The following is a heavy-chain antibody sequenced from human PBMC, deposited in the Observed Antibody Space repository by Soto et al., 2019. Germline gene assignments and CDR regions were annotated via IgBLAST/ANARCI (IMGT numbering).Heavy chain of an antibody. CDR3: AKHRRSITMVRGWPYMDV. Sequence: GGSLRLSCAASGFTFSSYGMHWVRQAPGKGLEWVAVISYDGSNKYYAGSVKGRFTISRDNSKNTLYLQMNSLRAEDTALYYCAKHRRSITMVRGWPYMDV. D-gene: IGHD3-10*01. V-gene: IGHV3-30*18. CDR1: GFTFSSYG. J-gene: IGHJ6*03. CDR2: ISYDGSNK.